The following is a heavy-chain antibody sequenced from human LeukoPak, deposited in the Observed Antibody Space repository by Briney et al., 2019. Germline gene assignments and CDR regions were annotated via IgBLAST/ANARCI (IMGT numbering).Heavy chain of an antibody. CDR3: ARQGSGRAFDM. CDR1: GGTISSYY. Sequence: SETLSLTCTVYGGTISSYYWNWLRQPPGQGLEWIAYMFYNVSTNYSPSHKRRVTISVDTTKDQFSLKLISVTAADTAVYFCARQGSGRAFDMWGQGTMVTVSS. CDR2: MFYNVST. J-gene: IGHJ3*02. V-gene: IGHV4-59*08.